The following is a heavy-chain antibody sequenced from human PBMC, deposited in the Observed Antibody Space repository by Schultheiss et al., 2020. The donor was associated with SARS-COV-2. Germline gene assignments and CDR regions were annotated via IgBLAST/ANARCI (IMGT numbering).Heavy chain of an antibody. D-gene: IGHD6-19*01. CDR3: ARGYSSGWYYY. CDR1: GFSLSTSGMC. Sequence: SGPTLVKPTQTLTLTCTFSGFSLSTSGMCVSWIRQPPGKGLEWIGYIYYSGSTNYNPSLKSRVTISVDTSKNQFSLKLSSVTAADTAVYYCARGYSSGWYYYWGQGTLVTVSS. J-gene: IGHJ4*02. CDR2: IYYSGST. V-gene: IGHV4-61*08.